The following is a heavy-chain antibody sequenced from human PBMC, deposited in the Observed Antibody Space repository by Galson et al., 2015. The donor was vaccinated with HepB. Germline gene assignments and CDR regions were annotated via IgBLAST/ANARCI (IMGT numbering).Heavy chain of an antibody. CDR1: GFSLSTSGMC. Sequence: PALVKPTQTLTLTCTFSGFSLSTSGMCVSWIRQPPGKALEWLALIDWDDDKYYSTSLKTRLTISKDTSKNQVVLTMTNMDPVDTATYYCARGEWELLSYYFDYWGQGTLVTVSS. D-gene: IGHD1-26*01. CDR2: IDWDDDK. CDR3: ARGEWELLSYYFDY. J-gene: IGHJ4*02. V-gene: IGHV2-70*01.